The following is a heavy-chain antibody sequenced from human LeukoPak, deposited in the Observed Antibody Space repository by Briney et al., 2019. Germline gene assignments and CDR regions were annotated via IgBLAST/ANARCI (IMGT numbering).Heavy chain of an antibody. D-gene: IGHD2-21*02. CDR1: GFIFSSYS. V-gene: IGHV3-48*01. Sequence: GGSLRLSCAASGFIFSSYSMNWVRQAPGKGLEWVSYISRSSTTIYYADSVKGRFTISRDNSKNTLYLQMNSLRAEDTAVYYCARDAYCGGDCYSDGDAFDIWGQGTMVTVSS. CDR2: ISRSSTTI. J-gene: IGHJ3*02. CDR3: ARDAYCGGDCYSDGDAFDI.